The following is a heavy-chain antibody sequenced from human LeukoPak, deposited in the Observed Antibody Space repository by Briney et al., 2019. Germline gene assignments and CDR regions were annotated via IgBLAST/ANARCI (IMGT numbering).Heavy chain of an antibody. CDR2: INPNSGGT. J-gene: IGHJ4*02. V-gene: IGHV1-2*06. CDR1: AYTFAGHY. D-gene: IGHD6-19*01. CDR3: ARVNTISYSSGWYGDY. Sequence: GASVKVSCRASAYTFAGHYMHWVRQAPGQGLEWMGRINPNSGGTNYAQKSQGRVTMTRDTSISTAYMELSRLRSDDTAVYYCARVNTISYSSGWYGDYWGQGTLVTVS.